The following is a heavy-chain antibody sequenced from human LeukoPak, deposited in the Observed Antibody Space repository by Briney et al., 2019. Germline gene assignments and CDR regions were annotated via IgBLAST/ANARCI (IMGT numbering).Heavy chain of an antibody. D-gene: IGHD5-12*01. CDR3: AREGYSGYDDIAHYYYGMDV. CDR2: IYYSGST. J-gene: IGHJ6*02. V-gene: IGHV4-59*01. Sequence: KPSETLSLTCTVSGGSISSYYWSWIRQPPGKGLEWIGYIYYSGSTNYNPSLKSRVTISVDTSKNQFSLKLSSVTAADTAVYYCAREGYSGYDDIAHYYYGMDVWGQGTTVTVSS. CDR1: GGSISSYY.